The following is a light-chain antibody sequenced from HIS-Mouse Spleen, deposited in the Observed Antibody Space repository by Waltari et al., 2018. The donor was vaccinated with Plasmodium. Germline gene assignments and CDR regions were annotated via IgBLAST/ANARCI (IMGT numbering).Light chain of an antibody. J-gene: IGKJ4*01. CDR2: GAS. V-gene: IGKV3-20*01. CDR3: QQYGSSPLT. CDR1: QSVSSSY. Sequence: EIVLTQSPGTLSLSPGERATLSCRASQSVSSSYLAWSQQKPAQAPRLLIYGASSRATGIPDRCSGSGSGTDFTLTISRLEPEDVAVYYCQQYGSSPLTFGGGTKVEIK.